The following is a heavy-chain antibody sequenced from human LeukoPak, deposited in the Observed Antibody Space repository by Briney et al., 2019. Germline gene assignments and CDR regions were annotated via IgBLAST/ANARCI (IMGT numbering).Heavy chain of an antibody. D-gene: IGHD3-10*02. V-gene: IGHV3-48*03. Sequence: GGSLRLSCAASGFTFSSYEMNWVRQAPGKGLEWVSYISSSGSTIYYADSVKGGFTISRDNAKNALYLQMNSLRAEDTAVYYCAELGITMIGGVWGKGTTVTISS. CDR1: GFTFSSYE. CDR3: AELGITMIGGV. J-gene: IGHJ6*04. CDR2: ISSSGSTI.